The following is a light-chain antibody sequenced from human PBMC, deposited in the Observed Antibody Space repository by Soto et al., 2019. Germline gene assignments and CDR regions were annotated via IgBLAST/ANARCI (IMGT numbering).Light chain of an antibody. Sequence: DIQMTQSPSTLSASVGDRVTITCRASQTISNWLAWYQQKPGRAPKILIHDASTLQTGVPSRFSGSGSGAEFTITISSLQPDDFGTYYCQQYNSYSTFGQGTKVEIK. V-gene: IGKV1-5*01. CDR1: QTISNW. CDR3: QQYNSYST. CDR2: DAS. J-gene: IGKJ1*01.